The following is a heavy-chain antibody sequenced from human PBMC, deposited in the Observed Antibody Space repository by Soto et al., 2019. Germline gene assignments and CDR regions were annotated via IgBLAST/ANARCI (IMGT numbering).Heavy chain of an antibody. V-gene: IGHV1-69*01. J-gene: IGHJ5*02. CDR1: GGTFSSYA. Sequence: QVQLVQSGAEVKKPGSSVKVSCKASGGTFSSYAISWVRQAPGQGLEWMGGSIPIFGTANYAQKFQGRVTITADESTSTAYMELSSLRSEDTAVYYCARDPDYCTNGVCYSRLGFDPWGQGTLVTVSS. CDR2: SIPIFGTA. D-gene: IGHD2-8*01. CDR3: ARDPDYCTNGVCYSRLGFDP.